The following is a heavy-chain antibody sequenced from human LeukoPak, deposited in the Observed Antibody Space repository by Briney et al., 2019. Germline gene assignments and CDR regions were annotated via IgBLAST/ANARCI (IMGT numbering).Heavy chain of an antibody. Sequence: GGSLRLSCAASGFTFSSYSMNWVRQAPGKGLEWVSSISSSSSYIYYADSVKGRFTISRDNAKNSLYLQMNSLRAEDTAVYYCARDHIEYDILTGYYSGYCMDVWGQGTTATVS. D-gene: IGHD3-9*01. V-gene: IGHV3-21*01. CDR1: GFTFSSYS. J-gene: IGHJ6*02. CDR3: ARDHIEYDILTGYYSGYCMDV. CDR2: ISSSSSYI.